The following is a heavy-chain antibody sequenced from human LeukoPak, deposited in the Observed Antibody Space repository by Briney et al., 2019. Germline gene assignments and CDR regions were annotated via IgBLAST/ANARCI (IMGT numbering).Heavy chain of an antibody. CDR1: GGSISIYY. CDR3: ARDSGSYYYYGMDV. Sequence: SETLSLTCTASGGSISIYYWSWTRQPAGKGLEWIGRIYTSGSTNYNPSLKSRVTMSVDTSKNQFSLKLSSVTAADTAVYYCARDSGSYYYYGMDVWGQGTTVTVSS. D-gene: IGHD1-26*01. V-gene: IGHV4-4*07. J-gene: IGHJ6*02. CDR2: IYTSGST.